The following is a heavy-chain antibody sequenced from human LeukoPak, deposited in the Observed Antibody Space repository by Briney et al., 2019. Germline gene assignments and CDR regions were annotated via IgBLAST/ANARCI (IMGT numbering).Heavy chain of an antibody. CDR1: GFTVSSNY. CDR3: ATGGSGTMDV. J-gene: IGHJ6*02. D-gene: IGHD3-10*01. V-gene: IGHV3-72*01. CDR2: TRSKANSYTT. Sequence: GGSLRLSCAASGFTVSSNYMSWVRRALGKGLEGVGRTRSKANSYTTEYAASVKGRFTISRDASKKSEYLQMNSQKTEDMAVYYCATGGSGTMDVWGQGTTVTVSS.